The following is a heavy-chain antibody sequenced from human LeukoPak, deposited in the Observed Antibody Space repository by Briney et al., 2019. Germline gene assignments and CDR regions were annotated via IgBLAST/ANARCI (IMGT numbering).Heavy chain of an antibody. CDR2: IKQDGSEK. CDR1: GFTFSNYW. Sequence: GGSLRLSCVASGFTFSNYWMSWVRQAPGKGLEWVANIKQDGSEKYYVDSVKGRFTISRDSAQKSLYLQMNSLRAEDTAVYYCARVRRDSSSWVRGEDYWGQGTLVIVSS. J-gene: IGHJ4*02. V-gene: IGHV3-7*01. D-gene: IGHD6-13*01. CDR3: ARVRRDSSSWVRGEDY.